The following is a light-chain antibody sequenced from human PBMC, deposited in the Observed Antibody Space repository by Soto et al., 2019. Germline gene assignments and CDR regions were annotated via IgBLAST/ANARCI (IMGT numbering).Light chain of an antibody. CDR3: SSLTTDSTVV. V-gene: IGLV2-14*01. CDR1: SSDVGAFNY. CDR2: EVT. Sequence: QSALTQPASVSGSPGQSITISCTGTSSDVGAFNYVSWYQQHPDKAPKLIISEVTNRPSGVSLRLSGSKSGNTASLTISGLQAEDEADYYCSSLTTDSTVVFGGGTKLTLL. J-gene: IGLJ2*01.